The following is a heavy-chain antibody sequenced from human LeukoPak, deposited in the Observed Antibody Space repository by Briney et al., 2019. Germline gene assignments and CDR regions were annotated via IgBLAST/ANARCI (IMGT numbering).Heavy chain of an antibody. CDR1: GFTFSSYW. V-gene: IGHV3-7*01. Sequence: PGGSLRLSCAASGFTFSSYWMRWVRQAPGKGLEWVANIKEDGSEKYYVGSVKGRFTISRDNAKNSLSLQMDSLRAEDTAVYYCAREPFAAPWDYWGQGTLVTVSS. CDR2: IKEDGSEK. CDR3: AREPFAAPWDY. J-gene: IGHJ4*02. D-gene: IGHD6-13*01.